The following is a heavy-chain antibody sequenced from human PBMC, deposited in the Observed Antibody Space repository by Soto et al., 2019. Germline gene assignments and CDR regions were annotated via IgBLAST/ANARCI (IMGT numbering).Heavy chain of an antibody. CDR2: IYPGDSDT. CDR3: ARIRKNCGGHCYHFEF. D-gene: IGHD2-21*02. Sequence: PGESLKISCKGSGYSFTSYWIGWVRQMPGKGLEWMGIIYPGDSDTRYSPSFQGQVTISADKSISTAYLQWSSLKASDTAMYYCARIRKNCGGHCYHFEFWGQGTLVTVSS. CDR1: GYSFTSYW. V-gene: IGHV5-51*01. J-gene: IGHJ4*02.